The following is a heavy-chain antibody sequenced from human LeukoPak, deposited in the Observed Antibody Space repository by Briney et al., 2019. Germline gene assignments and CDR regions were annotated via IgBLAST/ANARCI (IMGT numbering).Heavy chain of an antibody. J-gene: IGHJ4*02. D-gene: IGHD3-10*01. CDR3: ARGGFYGHPFDF. V-gene: IGHV4-39*07. CDR2: IYYSGTT. CDR1: GGSISDSIYY. Sequence: SETLSLTCTVSGGSISDSIYYWGWIRQPPGKGLEWIGSIYYSGTTYYSPSLESRVTISVDTSNNQVSLNLNSVTAADAAIYFCARGGFYGHPFDFGGQGTLVTVSS.